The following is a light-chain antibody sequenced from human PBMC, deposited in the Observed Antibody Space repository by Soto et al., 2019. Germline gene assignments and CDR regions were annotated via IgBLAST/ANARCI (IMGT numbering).Light chain of an antibody. Sequence: DIQMTQSPSTLSASVGDRVTITCRASQTISNWLAWYQQKPGKAPKLLIYKASTLESGVPSRFSGSGSGTEFTLTISSLQPDDSATYFCQRYNDKFGQGTKVDIK. CDR3: QRYNDK. V-gene: IGKV1-5*03. CDR1: QTISNW. CDR2: KAS. J-gene: IGKJ1*01.